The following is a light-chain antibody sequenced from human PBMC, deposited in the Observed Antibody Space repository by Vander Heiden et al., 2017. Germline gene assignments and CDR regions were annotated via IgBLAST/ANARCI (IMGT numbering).Light chain of an antibody. Sequence: DIVIIQSSVSLAVSQGERATIHRKSSETVLASSNNKNYLTWYQQKPGQPPKLLIYEASNRESGVPARFSGSGSGTDFTLTISSLQAEDVAIYYCQQYYSRFRRFGRGTKVEFK. CDR1: ETVLASSNNKNY. CDR2: EAS. V-gene: IGKV4-1*01. CDR3: QQYYSRFRR. J-gene: IGKJ4*02.